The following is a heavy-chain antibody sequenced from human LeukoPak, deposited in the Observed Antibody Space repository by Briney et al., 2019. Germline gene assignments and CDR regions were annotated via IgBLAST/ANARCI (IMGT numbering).Heavy chain of an antibody. V-gene: IGHV3-74*01. D-gene: IGHD6-19*01. J-gene: IGHJ4*02. CDR1: GFTFSSYW. Sequence: GGSLRLSCAASGFTFSSYWMHWVRQAPGKGLVWVSRINTDGSSTSYADSVKGRFTISRDNTKNSVYLQMNSLRAEDTAVYYCARDRAVAGLFDNWGQGTLVTVSS. CDR2: INTDGSST. CDR3: ARDRAVAGLFDN.